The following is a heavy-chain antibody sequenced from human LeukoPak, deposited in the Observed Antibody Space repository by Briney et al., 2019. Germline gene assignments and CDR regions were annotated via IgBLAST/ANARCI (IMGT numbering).Heavy chain of an antibody. J-gene: IGHJ4*02. Sequence: SETLSPTCTVSGGSISSYYWSWIRQPPGKGLEWIGYIYYSGSTNYNPSLESRVTISVDTSKNQFSLKLSSVTAADTAVYYCARHYCSGGSCYLDPNFDYWGQGTLVTVSS. V-gene: IGHV4-59*08. CDR2: IYYSGST. D-gene: IGHD2-15*01. CDR1: GGSISSYY. CDR3: ARHYCSGGSCYLDPNFDY.